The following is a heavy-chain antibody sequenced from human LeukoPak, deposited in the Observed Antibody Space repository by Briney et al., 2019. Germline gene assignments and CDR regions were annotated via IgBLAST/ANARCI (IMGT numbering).Heavy chain of an antibody. D-gene: IGHD3-10*01. CDR1: GFTFSSYE. V-gene: IGHV3-48*03. J-gene: IGHJ5*02. CDR3: ARDVRAGTNWFDP. CDR2: ISSSGSTI. Sequence: GGSLRLSCAASGFTFSSYEMNWVRQAPGKGVEGVSYISSSGSTIYYADSVKGRFTISRDNAKNSLYLQMNSLRAEDTAVYYCARDVRAGTNWFDPWGQGTLVTVSS.